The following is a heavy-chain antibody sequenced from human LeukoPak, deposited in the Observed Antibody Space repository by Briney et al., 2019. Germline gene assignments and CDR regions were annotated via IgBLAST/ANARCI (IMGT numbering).Heavy chain of an antibody. V-gene: IGHV3-30-3*01. J-gene: IGHJ4*02. CDR1: GFTFSSYP. CDR2: ISYDGSNK. Sequence: GGSLRLSCAASGFTFSSYPMHWVRQAPGKGLEWLAVISYDGSNKYYADSVKGRFTISRDNSKNTLYGQMYSLRAEDTAVYYCARGDFYDSRGYLGGVDYWGQGTLVTVSS. D-gene: IGHD3-22*01. CDR3: ARGDFYDSRGYLGGVDY.